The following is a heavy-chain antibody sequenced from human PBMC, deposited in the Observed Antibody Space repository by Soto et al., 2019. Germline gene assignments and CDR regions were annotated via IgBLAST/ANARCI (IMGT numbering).Heavy chain of an antibody. CDR2: IIPIFGTA. CDR1: EDTFRNYA. CDR3: ASTTYDSSAYYSWYLRL. D-gene: IGHD3-22*01. J-gene: IGHJ2*01. V-gene: IGHV1-69*06. Sequence: QVELVQAGAEVKKPGSSVKVSCQASEDTFRNYAISWVRQAPGQGLEWMGGIIPIFGTANYAQKVLGRVTITADTSANKVYLELISQRSEDTAVYYCASTTYDSSAYYSWYLRLWGRGTLVTFSS.